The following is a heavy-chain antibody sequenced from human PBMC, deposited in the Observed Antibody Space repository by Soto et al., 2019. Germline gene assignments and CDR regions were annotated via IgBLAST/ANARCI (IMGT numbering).Heavy chain of an antibody. CDR3: ARGDQGFDY. CDR2: TYYRSKWYN. CDR1: GDSVSSNSAA. D-gene: IGHD3-16*01. Sequence: PSQTLSLTCAISGDSVSSNSAAWNWIRQSPSRGVEWLGRTYYRSKWYNNYAVSVKSRITXXXDXXXXXFSLQXXSVXPEDTAVYYCARGDQGFDYWGQGTLVTVSS. V-gene: IGHV6-1*01. J-gene: IGHJ4*02.